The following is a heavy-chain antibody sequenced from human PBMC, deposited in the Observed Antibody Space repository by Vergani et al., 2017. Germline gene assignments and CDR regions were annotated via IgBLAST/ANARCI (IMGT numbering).Heavy chain of an antibody. V-gene: IGHV3-30*02. CDR3: AKHFRGWGIDY. CDR2: IQFDGSNQ. J-gene: IGHJ4*02. CDR1: GFTLSNYD. Sequence: QVQLVESGGGVVQRGGSLRLSCATSGFTLSNYDMQWIRQGPGKGLEFVAFIQFDGSNQYYAEPVKGRFTLSRDFSKNTLYLQMNSLRTDDTATYYCAKHFRGWGIDYWGQGAQVIVSS. D-gene: IGHD3-16*01.